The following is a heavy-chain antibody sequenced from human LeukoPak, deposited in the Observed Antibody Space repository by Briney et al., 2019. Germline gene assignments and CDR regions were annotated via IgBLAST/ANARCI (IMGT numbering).Heavy chain of an antibody. Sequence: GRSLRLSCAASGFTFSSYAMHWVRQAPGKGLEWVAVISYDGSNKYYADSVKGRFTISRDNSKNTLYLQMNSLRAEDTAVYYCARDHPPPVYYYDSSGSPPTRMGYFDYWGQGTLVTVSS. V-gene: IGHV3-30-3*01. D-gene: IGHD3-22*01. CDR2: ISYDGSNK. CDR3: ARDHPPPVYYYDSSGSPPTRMGYFDY. CDR1: GFTFSSYA. J-gene: IGHJ4*02.